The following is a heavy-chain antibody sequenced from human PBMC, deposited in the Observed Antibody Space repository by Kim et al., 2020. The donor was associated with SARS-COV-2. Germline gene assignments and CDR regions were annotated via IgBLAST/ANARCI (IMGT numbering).Heavy chain of an antibody. D-gene: IGHD1-7*01. Sequence: NSNPSRKSRVTISVATSKNQFSLKLSSVTAADTAVYYCARALNWNYRFDYWGQRTLVTVSS. J-gene: IGHJ4*02. V-gene: IGHV4-34*01. CDR3: ARALNWNYRFDY.